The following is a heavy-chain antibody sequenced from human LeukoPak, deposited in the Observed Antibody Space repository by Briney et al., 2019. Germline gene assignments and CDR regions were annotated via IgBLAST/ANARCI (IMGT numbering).Heavy chain of an antibody. CDR3: AGRYYDSSGYSFDP. CDR2: IYSGGST. V-gene: IGHV3-53*01. Sequence: GGSLRLSCAASGFTVSSNYMSWVRQAPGKELEWVSVIYSGGSTYYADSVKGRFTTSRDNSKNTLYLQMNSLRAEDTAVYYCAGRYYDSSGYSFDPWGQGTLVTVSS. D-gene: IGHD3-22*01. CDR1: GFTVSSNY. J-gene: IGHJ5*02.